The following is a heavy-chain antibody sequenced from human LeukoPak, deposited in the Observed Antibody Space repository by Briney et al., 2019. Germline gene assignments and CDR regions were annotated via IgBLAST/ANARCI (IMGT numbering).Heavy chain of an antibody. V-gene: IGHV5-51*01. J-gene: IGHJ5*02. CDR3: ASGVGYCSSTSCYLGFDP. CDR1: GYSFTSYW. CDR2: IYPGDSDT. D-gene: IGHD2-2*01. Sequence: GESLKISCQGSGYSFTSYWIGWVRQMPGKGLEWMGIIYPGDSDTRYSPSFQGQVTISADKSISTAYLQWSSLKASDTAMYYCASGVGYCSSTSCYLGFDPWGQGTLVTVSS.